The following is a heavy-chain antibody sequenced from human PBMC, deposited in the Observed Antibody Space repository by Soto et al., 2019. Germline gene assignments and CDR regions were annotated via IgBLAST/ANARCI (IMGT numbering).Heavy chain of an antibody. D-gene: IGHD3-22*01. J-gene: IGHJ6*02. CDR3: ARYDRSGYYWPHYYNGMDL. CDR2: ISSSGSYI. V-gene: IGHV3-21*01. CDR1: GFTFSTYS. Sequence: LRLSCAASGFTFSTYSMNWVRQAPGKGLEWVSSISSSGSYIYYADSVKGRFTISRDNAKNSLYLQMNSLRAEDTAVYYCARYDRSGYYWPHYYNGMDLWGQGTTVTVSS.